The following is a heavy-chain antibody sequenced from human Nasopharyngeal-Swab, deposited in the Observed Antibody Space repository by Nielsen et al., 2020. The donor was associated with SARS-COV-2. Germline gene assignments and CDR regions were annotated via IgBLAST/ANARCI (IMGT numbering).Heavy chain of an antibody. CDR3: AEVRSPLVGATEGAFDI. CDR1: GFTFSTYA. Sequence: GSLRLSCAASGFTFSTYAMTWVRQAPGKGLEWVSTIDAGGGNTWYADSVKGRFTISRDKSKNTLYLQMNSLRAEDTAVYYCAEVRSPLVGATEGAFDIWGQGTMVTVSS. J-gene: IGHJ3*02. CDR2: IDAGGGNT. D-gene: IGHD1-26*01. V-gene: IGHV3-23*01.